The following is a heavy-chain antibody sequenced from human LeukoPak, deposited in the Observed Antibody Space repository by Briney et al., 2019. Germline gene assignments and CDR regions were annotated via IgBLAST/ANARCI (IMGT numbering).Heavy chain of an antibody. D-gene: IGHD1-26*01. CDR1: GFTFSSYA. J-gene: IGHJ5*02. V-gene: IGHV3-23*01. CDR3: TTRIVGATRWFDP. Sequence: GGSLRLSCAASGFTFSSYAMSWVRQAPGKGLEWVSAISGSGGSTYYADSVKGRFTISRDNSKNTLYLQMNSLKTEDTAVYYCTTRIVGATRWFDPWGQGTLVTVSS. CDR2: ISGSGGST.